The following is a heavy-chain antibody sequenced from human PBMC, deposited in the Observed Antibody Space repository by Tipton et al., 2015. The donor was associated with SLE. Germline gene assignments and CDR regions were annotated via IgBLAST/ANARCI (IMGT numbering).Heavy chain of an antibody. V-gene: IGHV4-34*12. D-gene: IGHD6-19*01. CDR1: GESFSGYF. CDR2: IIHSGVT. CDR3: ARVAVSEVFGY. J-gene: IGHJ4*02. Sequence: TLSLTCAVYGESFSGYFWSWIRQPPGKGLEWIGEIIHSGVTNYNPSLKSRVTLSLDTSKNQFSLKLVSVTAADTAVYYCARVAVSEVFGYWSQGTLVTVSS.